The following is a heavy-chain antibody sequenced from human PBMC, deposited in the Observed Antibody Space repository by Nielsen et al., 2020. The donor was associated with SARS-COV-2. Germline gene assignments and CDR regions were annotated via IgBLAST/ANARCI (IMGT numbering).Heavy chain of an antibody. V-gene: IGHV3-21*04. D-gene: IGHD3-3*01. CDR2: ITMSGAYM. Sequence: GGSLRLSCAASGFTFTSYTLNWVRQAPGKGLEWVASITMSGAYMYYADSVRGRFTISRDNAKNSLYLEMNNLRAEDTALYYCAKDMSVAHYDPLDYWGQGTLVTVSS. J-gene: IGHJ4*02. CDR1: GFTFTSYT. CDR3: AKDMSVAHYDPLDY.